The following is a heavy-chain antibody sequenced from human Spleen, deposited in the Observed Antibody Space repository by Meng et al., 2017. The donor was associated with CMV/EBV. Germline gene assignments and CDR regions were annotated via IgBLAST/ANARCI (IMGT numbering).Heavy chain of an antibody. D-gene: IGHD6-13*01. J-gene: IGHJ6*02. CDR1: GYTFTSYD. Sequence: ASVKVSCKASGYTFTSYDINWVRQATGQGLEWMGWMNPNSGNTGYAQKFQGRVTMTRNTSISTAYMELSSLRSEDTAVYYCARGDRGVYSSPHYYYGMDVWGQGTTVTVSS. CDR2: MNPNSGNT. CDR3: ARGDRGVYSSPHYYYGMDV. V-gene: IGHV1-8*01.